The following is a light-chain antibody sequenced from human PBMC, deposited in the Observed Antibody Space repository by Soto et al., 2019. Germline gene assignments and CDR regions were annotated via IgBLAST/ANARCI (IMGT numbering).Light chain of an antibody. Sequence: EIVMTQSPATLSVSPGERATLSCRARQSVSSNLAWYLQTPGQAPRLLIYGASTRATGIPARFSGSGSGTEFTLTISSLQSEDFAVYYCQQYNNWPPTFGQGTKVEIK. J-gene: IGKJ1*01. CDR1: QSVSSN. CDR3: QQYNNWPPT. CDR2: GAS. V-gene: IGKV3-15*01.